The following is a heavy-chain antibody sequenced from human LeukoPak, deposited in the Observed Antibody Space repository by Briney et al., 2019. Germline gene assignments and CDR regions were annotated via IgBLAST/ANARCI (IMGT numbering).Heavy chain of an antibody. CDR1: GYTFTGYY. CDR3: ARVTVTDPYDWFDP. V-gene: IGHV1-2*02. CDR2: INPNRGGT. Sequence: EASVKVSCKASGYTFTGYYMLWVRQAPGQPIEWMGWINPNRGGTNYAQKFQARVTMTRVTSISTAYMELSRLRSDDTGVYYCARVTVTDPYDWFDPWGQGTLVSVSS. J-gene: IGHJ5*02. D-gene: IGHD4-17*01.